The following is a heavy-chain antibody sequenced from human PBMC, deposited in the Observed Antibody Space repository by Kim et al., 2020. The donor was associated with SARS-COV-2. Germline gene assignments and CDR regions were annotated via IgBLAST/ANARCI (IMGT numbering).Heavy chain of an antibody. D-gene: IGHD2-2*01. CDR1: GGSFSGYY. Sequence: SETLSLTCAVYGGSFSGYYWSWIRQPPGKGLEWIGEINHSGSTNYNPSLKSRVTISVDTSKNQFSLKLSSVTAADTAVYYCARGRGTEGPFVVPAATTTTTVTRFDYWGQGTLVTVSS. CDR2: INHSGST. CDR3: ARGRGTEGPFVVPAATTTTTVTRFDY. V-gene: IGHV4-34*01. J-gene: IGHJ4*02.